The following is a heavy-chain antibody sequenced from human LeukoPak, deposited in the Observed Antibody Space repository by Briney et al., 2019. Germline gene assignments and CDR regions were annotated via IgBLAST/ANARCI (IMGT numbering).Heavy chain of an antibody. Sequence: SETLSLTCAVYGGSFSGYYSSWIRQPPGKGLEWIGEINHSGSTNYNPSLKSRVTISVDTSKNQFSLKLSSVTAADTAVYYCARGPNYDSWGQGTLVTVSS. D-gene: IGHD4/OR15-4a*01. CDR2: INHSGST. CDR1: GGSFSGYY. CDR3: ARGPNYDS. V-gene: IGHV4-34*01. J-gene: IGHJ5*01.